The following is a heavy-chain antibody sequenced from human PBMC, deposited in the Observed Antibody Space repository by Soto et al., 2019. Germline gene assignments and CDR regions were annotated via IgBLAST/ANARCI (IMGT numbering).Heavy chain of an antibody. Sequence: QVQLVESGGGVVQPGRSLRLSCAASGFTFSSYAMHWVRQAPGKGLEWVAVISYDGSNKYYADSVKGRFTISRDNSKNPLSLQMNSLRAEDTAVYYCARDRLRYNWNDFPYYYHGMDVWGQGTTVTVSS. CDR2: ISYDGSNK. CDR1: GFTFSSYA. D-gene: IGHD1-1*01. V-gene: IGHV3-30-3*01. CDR3: ARDRLRYNWNDFPYYYHGMDV. J-gene: IGHJ6*02.